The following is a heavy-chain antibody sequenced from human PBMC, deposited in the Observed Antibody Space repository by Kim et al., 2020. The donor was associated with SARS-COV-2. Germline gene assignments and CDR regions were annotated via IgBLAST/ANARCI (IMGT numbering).Heavy chain of an antibody. J-gene: IGHJ4*02. CDR2: IYYSGST. CDR3: ARVPGPYSSGGTIFDY. CDR1: GGSISSYY. D-gene: IGHD6-25*01. V-gene: IGHV4-59*12. Sequence: SETLSLTCTVSGGSISSYYWSWIRQPPGKGLEWIGDIYYSGSTNYNPSLKSRVTISVDTSKNPFSLKLSSVTAADTAVYYCARVPGPYSSGGTIFDYWGQGTLVTVSS.